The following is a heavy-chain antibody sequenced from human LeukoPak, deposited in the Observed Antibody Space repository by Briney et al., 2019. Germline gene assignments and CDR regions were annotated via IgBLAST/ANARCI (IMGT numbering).Heavy chain of an antibody. D-gene: IGHD3-3*01. V-gene: IGHV3-30*02. Sequence: GGSLRLSCAASTFTFSSYGMHWVRQAPGKGLEWVAFIQYDGNKRYYADSVKGRFTISRDNAKNSLYMQMNSLRAEDTAVYYCARVGEFLRSPYYYMDVWGKGTTVTVSS. J-gene: IGHJ6*03. CDR1: TFTFSSYG. CDR2: IQYDGNKR. CDR3: ARVGEFLRSPYYYMDV.